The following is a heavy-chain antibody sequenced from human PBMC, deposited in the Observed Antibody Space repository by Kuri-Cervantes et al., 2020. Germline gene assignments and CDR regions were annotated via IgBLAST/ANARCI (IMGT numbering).Heavy chain of an antibody. V-gene: IGHV3-15*01. J-gene: IGHJ4*02. CDR2: IKSKTDGGTT. D-gene: IGHD1-26*01. Sequence: GGSLRLSCTVSGGSISSSSYYWGWVRQAPGKGLEWVGRIKSKTDGGTTDYAAPVKGRFTISRDDSKNTLYLQMNSLKTEDTAVYYCTTSFPVGATTISFDYWGQGTLVTVSS. CDR3: TTSFPVGATTISFDY. CDR1: GGSISSSSYY.